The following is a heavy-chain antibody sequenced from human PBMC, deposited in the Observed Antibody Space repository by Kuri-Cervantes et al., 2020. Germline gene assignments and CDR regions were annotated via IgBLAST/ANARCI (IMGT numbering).Heavy chain of an antibody. V-gene: IGHV3-23*01. J-gene: IGHJ4*02. CDR3: AKGGSTSGYAPLDY. CDR1: GFTFGDYA. Sequence: GESLKISCTASGFTFGDYAMSWVRQAPGKGLEWVSAISGSDGSTYYADSVKGRFTISRDNSKNTLYLQMNSLRAEDTAVYYCAKGGSTSGYAPLDYWGQGTLVTVSS. D-gene: IGHD2-2*01. CDR2: ISGSDGST.